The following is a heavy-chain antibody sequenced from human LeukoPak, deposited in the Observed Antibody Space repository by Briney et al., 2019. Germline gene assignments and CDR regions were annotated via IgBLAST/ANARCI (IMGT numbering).Heavy chain of an antibody. J-gene: IGHJ4*02. Sequence: GGSLRLSCAASGFTFSSCGMHWVRQAPGKGLEWVAAIWYDGSNKDYADPVKGRFTISRDNSKSTLYLRMNSLRSEDTAVYYCARAWRLDLDYWGQGTLVTVSS. CDR3: ARAWRLDLDY. CDR2: IWYDGSNK. D-gene: IGHD3-22*01. V-gene: IGHV3-33*01. CDR1: GFTFSSCG.